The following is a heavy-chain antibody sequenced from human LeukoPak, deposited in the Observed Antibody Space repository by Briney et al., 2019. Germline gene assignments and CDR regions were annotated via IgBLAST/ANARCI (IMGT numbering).Heavy chain of an antibody. J-gene: IGHJ4*02. CDR1: GFTFSSYG. V-gene: IGHV3-30*18. CDR3: AKETRVAGFDY. D-gene: IGHD6-19*01. CDR2: ISYDGSNK. Sequence: GGSLRLSCAASGFTFSSYGMHWVRQAPGKGLEWVAVISYDGSNKYYADSVKGRFTISRDNPKNTLYLQMNSLRAEDTAVYYCAKETRVAGFDYWGQGTLVTVSS.